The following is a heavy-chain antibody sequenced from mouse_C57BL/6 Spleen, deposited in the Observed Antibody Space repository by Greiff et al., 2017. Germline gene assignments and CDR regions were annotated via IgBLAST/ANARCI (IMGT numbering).Heavy chain of an antibody. CDR3: ARRGSEECRVGY. D-gene: IGHD1-1*02. CDR2: IYPGRGST. CDR1: GYTFTSYW. J-gene: IGHJ2*01. V-gene: IGHV1-55*01. Sequence: QVQLQQPGAELVKPGASVKMSCKASGYTFTSYWLTWVKQRPGQGLEWLGDIYPGRGSTNYNEKFKSKATLTVDTSSSTAYMQLSSLTSVDSAVYCCARRGSEECRVGYWGQGTTLTVSS.